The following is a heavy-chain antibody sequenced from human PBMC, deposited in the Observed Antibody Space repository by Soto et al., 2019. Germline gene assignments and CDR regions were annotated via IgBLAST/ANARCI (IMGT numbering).Heavy chain of an antibody. CDR2: TYYRSEWYN. D-gene: IGHD5-18*01. CDR1: GDSVFSNSAA. Sequence: SQTLSLTCAISGDSVFSNSAAWNWIRQSPSRGLEWLGRTYYRSEWYNDYAVSVKSRITINPDTSKNQFSVQLNSVTPEDTAVYYCARGNEVLWLRDRQRPYYYGMEVWGQGTTVTVSS. J-gene: IGHJ6*02. V-gene: IGHV6-1*01. CDR3: ARGNEVLWLRDRQRPYYYGMEV.